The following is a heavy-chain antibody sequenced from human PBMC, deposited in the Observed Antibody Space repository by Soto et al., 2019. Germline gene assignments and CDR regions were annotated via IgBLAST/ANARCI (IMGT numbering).Heavy chain of an antibody. CDR2: INPSGGST. CDR3: ARDLKGRGSGWPSGY. V-gene: IGHV1-46*01. CDR1: GYTFTSYY. J-gene: IGHJ4*02. Sequence: ASVKVSCKASGYTFTSYYMHWVRQAPGQGLDWIGIINPSGGSTSYAQKFQGRVTMTRDTSTSTVYMELSSLRSEDTAVYYCARDLKGRGSGWPSGYWGQGTLVTVSS. D-gene: IGHD6-19*01.